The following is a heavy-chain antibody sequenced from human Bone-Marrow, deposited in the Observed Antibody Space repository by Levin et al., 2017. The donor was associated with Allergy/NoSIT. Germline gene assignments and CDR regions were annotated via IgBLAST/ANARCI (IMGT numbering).Heavy chain of an antibody. D-gene: IGHD1-26*01. CDR1: GYSFTDFY. J-gene: IGHJ4*01. CDR3: ARSLVGATFDF. Sequence: ASVKVSCKSSGYSFTDFYVHWVRQVPGLGLEWMGLINPDSGGIKYAPKFQGRVTMTRDTSIRTAYMILTRLRSDDTAVYYCARSLVGATFDFWGQGTLVTVSS. V-gene: IGHV1-2*02. CDR2: INPDSGGI.